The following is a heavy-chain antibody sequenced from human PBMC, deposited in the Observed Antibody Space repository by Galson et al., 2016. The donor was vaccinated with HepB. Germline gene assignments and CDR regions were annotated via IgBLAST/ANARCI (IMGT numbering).Heavy chain of an antibody. Sequence: SVKVSCKASAYSFTRYTVHWVRQAPGQRLEWMGWINAGNGNTKYSQKFQGRVTITRDISASTAYMELSSLRSEDTAVYYCARHNVPLNFFYSSSYFQHWGQGTLVTVSS. CDR2: INAGNGNT. CDR1: AYSFTRYT. J-gene: IGHJ1*01. V-gene: IGHV1-3*01. D-gene: IGHD6-6*01. CDR3: ARHNVPLNFFYSSSYFQH.